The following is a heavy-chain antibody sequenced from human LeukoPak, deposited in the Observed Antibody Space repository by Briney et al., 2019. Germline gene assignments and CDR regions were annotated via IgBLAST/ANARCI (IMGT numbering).Heavy chain of an antibody. V-gene: IGHV3-48*03. D-gene: IGHD2-15*01. J-gene: IGHJ4*01. CDR2: ISIGGSTI. CDR3: AREMRSDCSGGSCYPPFDY. CDR1: GFTFSRYE. Sequence: GGSLSLSCGPSGFTFSRYEMKWVRQAAGRGREWVSYISIGGSTIYYADSVKSRFNISRDNAKNSLYLKLNTLRAADTAVYYCAREMRSDCSGGSCYPPFDYWGHGTPVTVSS.